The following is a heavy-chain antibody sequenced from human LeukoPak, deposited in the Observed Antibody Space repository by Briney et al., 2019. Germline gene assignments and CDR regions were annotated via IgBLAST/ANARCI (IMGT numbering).Heavy chain of an antibody. J-gene: IGHJ6*03. CDR2: ICPGDSDT. CDR1: GYSFTSYW. V-gene: IGHV5-51*01. Sequence: GESLKISCKGSGYSFTSYWIGWVRQMPGKGLEWMGIICPGDSDTRYSPSFQGQVTISADKSISTAYLQWSSLKASDTAMYYCARLPHQYYYDSSGYYPYYYYYMDVWGKGTTVTVSS. CDR3: ARLPHQYYYDSSGYYPYYYYYMDV. D-gene: IGHD3-22*01.